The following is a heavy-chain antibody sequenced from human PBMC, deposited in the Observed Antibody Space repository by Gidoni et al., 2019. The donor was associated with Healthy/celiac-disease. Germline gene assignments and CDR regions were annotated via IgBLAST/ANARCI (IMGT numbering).Heavy chain of an antibody. D-gene: IGHD3-22*01. CDR2: IYYSGST. CDR3: ARKYYYDSSGYHYFDY. CDR1: GGSISSYY. Sequence: QVQLQESGPGLVKPSETLSLTCTVSGGSISSYYWSWIRQPPGKGLEWIGYIYYSGSTNYNPSLKSRVTRSVDTSKNQFSLNLSSVTAADTAVYYCARKYYYDSSGYHYFDYWGHGTLVTVSS. V-gene: IGHV4-59*01. J-gene: IGHJ4*01.